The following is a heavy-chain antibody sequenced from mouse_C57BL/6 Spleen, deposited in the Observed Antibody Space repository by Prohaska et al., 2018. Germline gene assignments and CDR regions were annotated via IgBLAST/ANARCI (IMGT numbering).Heavy chain of an antibody. J-gene: IGHJ1*03. V-gene: IGHV8-12*01. CDR2: IYWDDDK. Sequence: QVTLKESGPGILQSSQTLSLTCSFTGFSLSTSGMGVSWIRQPSGKGLEWLALIYWDDDKRYNPSLKRRLTISKDTTRNQVFHKITSVDTADTATYYCALYPARYFDVWGTGTTVTVSS. D-gene: IGHD5-1*01. CDR1: GFSLSTSGMG. CDR3: ALYPARYFDV.